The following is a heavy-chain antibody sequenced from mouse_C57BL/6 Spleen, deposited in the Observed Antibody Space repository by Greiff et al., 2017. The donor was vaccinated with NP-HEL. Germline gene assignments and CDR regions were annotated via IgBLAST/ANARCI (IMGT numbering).Heavy chain of an antibody. Sequence: VQLQQSGAELVRPGASVKLSCKASGYTFTDYYINWVKQRPGQGLEWIARIYPGSGNTYYNEKFKGKATLTAEKSSSTAYMQLSSLTSEDSAVYFCAREGYYGRGYFDVWGTGTTVTVSS. CDR1: GYTFTDYY. V-gene: IGHV1-76*01. CDR3: AREGYYGRGYFDV. D-gene: IGHD1-1*01. J-gene: IGHJ1*03. CDR2: IYPGSGNT.